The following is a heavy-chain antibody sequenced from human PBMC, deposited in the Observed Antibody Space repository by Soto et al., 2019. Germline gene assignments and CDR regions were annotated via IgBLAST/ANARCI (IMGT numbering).Heavy chain of an antibody. D-gene: IGHD3-22*01. CDR3: ARDGDYDSSGYYYRTEDYFDY. CDR1: GGSISSYY. V-gene: IGHV4-4*07. Sequence: PSETLSLTCTVSGGSISSYYWSWIRQPAGKGLEWIGRIYTSGSTNYNPSLKSRVTMSVDTSKNQFSLKLSSVIAADTAVYYCARDGDYDSSGYYYRTEDYFDYWGQGTLVTVSS. J-gene: IGHJ4*02. CDR2: IYTSGST.